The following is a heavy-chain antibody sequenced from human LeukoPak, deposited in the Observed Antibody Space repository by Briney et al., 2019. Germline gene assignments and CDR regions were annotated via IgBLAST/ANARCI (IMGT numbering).Heavy chain of an antibody. V-gene: IGHV3-15*01. CDR1: GFTFSNAW. CDR3: TTEPYCSSTGCYGYFDY. CDR2: IKSKTDGGTT. J-gene: IGHJ4*02. Sequence: PGGSLRLSCAASGFTFSNAWMSWVRQAPGKGLEWVGRIKSKTDGGTTDYAAPVKGRFTISRDDSKNTLYLQMNSLKTEDTAVYYCTTEPYCSSTGCYGYFDYWGQGTLVTVSS. D-gene: IGHD2-2*01.